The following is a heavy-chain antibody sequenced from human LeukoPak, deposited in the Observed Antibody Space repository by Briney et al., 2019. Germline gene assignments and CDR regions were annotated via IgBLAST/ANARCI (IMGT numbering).Heavy chain of an antibody. CDR3: AKHFLVDSALDY. D-gene: IGHD5-18*01. CDR1: GVSISSYY. Sequence: SETLSLTCTVSGVSISSYYWSWIRKPPGKGLEWIGYIYYSGSTNYNPSLKSRVTMSLETSKNQFSLKLSSVTAADTAVYYCAKHFLVDSALDYWGQGTLVTVSS. J-gene: IGHJ4*02. CDR2: IYYSGST. V-gene: IGHV4-59*08.